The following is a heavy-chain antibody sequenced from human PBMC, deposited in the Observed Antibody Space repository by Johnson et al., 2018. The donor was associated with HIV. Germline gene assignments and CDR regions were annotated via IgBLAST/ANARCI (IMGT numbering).Heavy chain of an antibody. CDR1: GFIFSDYY. D-gene: IGHD4-23*01. CDR3: ARLGANSLGGAFDI. J-gene: IGHJ3*02. V-gene: IGHV3-30*19. Sequence: QVQLVESGGDLVKPGGSLRLSCAASGFIFSDYYMTWIRQAPGKGLEWVAVISYDGSNKYYADSVKGRFTISRDNSKNTLYLQMNSLRVEDTAVYYCARLGANSLGGAFDIWGQGTMVTVSS. CDR2: ISYDGSNK.